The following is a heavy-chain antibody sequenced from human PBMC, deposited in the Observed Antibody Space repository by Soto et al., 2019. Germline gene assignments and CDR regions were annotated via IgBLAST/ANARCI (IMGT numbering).Heavy chain of an antibody. V-gene: IGHV3-23*01. J-gene: IGHJ5*02. CDR3: AKDGKYSGSNWFDP. Sequence: PGGSLRLSCAASGFTFRNYAMSWVRQAPGKGLEWVSGISGSGGSTYYADSVKGRFTISRDNSKNTLYLQMNSLRAEDTAVYYCAKDGKYSGSNWFDPWGQGTLVTVSS. CDR2: ISGSGGST. D-gene: IGHD5-12*01. CDR1: GFTFRNYA.